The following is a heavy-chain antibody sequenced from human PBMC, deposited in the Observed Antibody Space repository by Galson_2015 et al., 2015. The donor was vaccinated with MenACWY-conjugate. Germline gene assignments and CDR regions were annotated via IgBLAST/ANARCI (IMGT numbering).Heavy chain of an antibody. D-gene: IGHD6-6*01. CDR3: AKGTTASRPNWFDP. Sequence: SLRLSCAASGFTFSNYNMNWVRQTPGKGLEWLSCISSTGSYIYYADPLKGRFTISRNNAKNSLYLQMNSLTSEDTAVYYCAKGTTASRPNWFDPWGQGTLVTVSS. CDR1: GFTFSNYN. V-gene: IGHV3-21*01. CDR2: ISSTGSYI. J-gene: IGHJ5*02.